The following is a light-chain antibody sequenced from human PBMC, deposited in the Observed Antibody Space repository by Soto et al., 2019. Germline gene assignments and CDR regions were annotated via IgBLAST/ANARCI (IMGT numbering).Light chain of an antibody. CDR1: SIDVGKYDY. J-gene: IGLJ1*01. CDR2: EVS. V-gene: IGLV2-8*01. CDR3: NSYTSTYTYV. Sequence: QSVLTHPPSASGSPGQSDTISCTGTSIDVGKYDYVSWFQHHPGKAPKLIIYEVSKRPSGVPDSFSGSKSGSTASLTVSGLQTEDEADYYCNSYTSTYTYVFGTGTKVTVL.